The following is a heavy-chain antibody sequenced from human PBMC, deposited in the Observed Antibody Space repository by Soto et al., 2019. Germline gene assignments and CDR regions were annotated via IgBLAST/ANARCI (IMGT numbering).Heavy chain of an antibody. Sequence: SETLSLTCAVYGWSFSGYYWTWIRQPPGTGLEWIGEINHSGSTNYNPSLKSRVTISVDTSKDQFSLKLTSVTAADTAVYYCARDKITGLFDYWGQGTLVTVSS. J-gene: IGHJ4*02. CDR2: INHSGST. D-gene: IGHD2-8*02. V-gene: IGHV4-34*01. CDR1: GWSFSGYY. CDR3: ARDKITGLFDY.